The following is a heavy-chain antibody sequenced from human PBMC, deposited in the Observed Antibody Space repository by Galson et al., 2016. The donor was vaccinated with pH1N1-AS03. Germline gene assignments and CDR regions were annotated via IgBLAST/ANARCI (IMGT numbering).Heavy chain of an antibody. D-gene: IGHD3-16*01. J-gene: IGHJ4*02. CDR3: AKDLGAQNY. CDR1: GFTFSTYG. Sequence: SLRLSCAVSGFTFSTYGMHWVRQAPGKGLEWVAIISYDGSNKYYAESVKGRFTISRDDSNNKLFLQMDSLRVEDTALYYCAKDLGAQNYWGQGTLVTVSS. V-gene: IGHV3-30*18. CDR2: ISYDGSNK.